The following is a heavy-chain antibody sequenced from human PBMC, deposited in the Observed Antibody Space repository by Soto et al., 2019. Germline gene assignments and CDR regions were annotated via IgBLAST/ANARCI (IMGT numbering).Heavy chain of an antibody. CDR3: ARNGNDYGDYGIDY. D-gene: IGHD4-17*01. Sequence: ESLTISFRGSGYSFTSYWIGWVRQMPGKGPEWMGIIYPCDSDTRYSPSFQGQVTISADKSISTAYLQWSSLKASDTAMYYCARNGNDYGDYGIDYWGQGTLVTVSS. V-gene: IGHV5-51*01. CDR2: IYPCDSDT. J-gene: IGHJ4*02. CDR1: GYSFTSYW.